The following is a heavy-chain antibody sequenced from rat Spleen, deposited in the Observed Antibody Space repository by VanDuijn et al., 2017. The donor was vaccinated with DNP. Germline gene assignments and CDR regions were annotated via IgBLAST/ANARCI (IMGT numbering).Heavy chain of an antibody. CDR2: ISHTDSRS. Sequence: EVQLVETGGGLVQPGRSLKLSCAASGFSFSGFYMAWVRQAPTKGLEWVAIISHTDSRSYYPDSVKGRFTISRDNAKSSLYLQMNSLKSEDTATYYCARESQYRFDYWGQGVMVTVSS. CDR1: GFSFSGFY. D-gene: IGHD1-1*01. V-gene: IGHV5-20*01. J-gene: IGHJ2*01. CDR3: ARESQYRFDY.